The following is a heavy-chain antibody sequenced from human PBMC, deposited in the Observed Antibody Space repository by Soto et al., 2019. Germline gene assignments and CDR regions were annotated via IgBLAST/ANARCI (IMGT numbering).Heavy chain of an antibody. J-gene: IGHJ5*02. D-gene: IGHD6-13*01. CDR2: IDPGDSYT. CDR1: GYSFTSYW. CDR3: ARRHSSSSAFDP. Sequence: GESLKISCKGSGYSFTSYWISWVRQMPGKGLEWMGRIDPGDSYTNYSPSFQGHVTISADKSISTAYLQWSSLKASDTAMYYCARRHSSSSAFDPWGQGTLVTVSS. V-gene: IGHV5-10-1*01.